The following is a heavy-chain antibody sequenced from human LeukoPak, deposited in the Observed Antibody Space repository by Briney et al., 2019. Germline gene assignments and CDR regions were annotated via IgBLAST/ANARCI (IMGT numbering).Heavy chain of an antibody. Sequence: PSETLSLTCTVSSGSISIYYWSWIRQPPGKGLEWVGYIYYSETTKYNPSLKSRVTISVDTSKNQFSLNLSSVTAADTAVYYCARGYSGYDTFDYWGQGTLVTVSS. J-gene: IGHJ4*02. V-gene: IGHV4-59*01. CDR2: IYYSETT. D-gene: IGHD5-12*01. CDR1: SGSISIYY. CDR3: ARGYSGYDTFDY.